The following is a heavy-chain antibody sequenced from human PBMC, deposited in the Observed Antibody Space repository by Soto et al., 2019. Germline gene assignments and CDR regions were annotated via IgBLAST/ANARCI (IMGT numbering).Heavy chain of an antibody. CDR1: GLTFSNYN. D-gene: IGHD5-12*01. Sequence: GGSLRLSCAGSGLTFSNYNMNWVRQAPGKGLEWISFISRSSDTIYYADSVRGRFTISRDNAKNSLFLQMNSLRGEDTAVYYCATSVGANGYDFYWGQGTLVTVSS. CDR3: ATSVGANGYDFY. J-gene: IGHJ4*02. V-gene: IGHV3-48*01. CDR2: ISRSSDTI.